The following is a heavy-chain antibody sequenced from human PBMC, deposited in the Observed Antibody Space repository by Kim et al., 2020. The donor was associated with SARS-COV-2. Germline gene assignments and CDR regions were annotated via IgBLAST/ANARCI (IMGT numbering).Heavy chain of an antibody. CDR2: INPNSGGT. CDR3: AREGGDYGDPGGYYGMDV. D-gene: IGHD4-17*01. J-gene: IGHJ6*02. Sequence: ASVKVSCKASGYTFTGYYMHWVRQAPGQGLEWMGRINPNSGGTNYAQKFQGRVTMTRDTSISTAYMELSRLRSDDTVVYYCAREGGDYGDPGGYYGMDVWGQGTTVTVSS. V-gene: IGHV1-2*05. CDR1: GYTFTGYY.